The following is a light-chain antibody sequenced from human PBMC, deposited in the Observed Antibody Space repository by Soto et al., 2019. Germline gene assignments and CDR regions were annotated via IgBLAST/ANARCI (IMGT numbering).Light chain of an antibody. CDR1: RSNIGSNT. CDR2: SNN. Sequence: QSVLTQPPSASGTPGQRVTISCSGSRSNIGSNTVNWYQQLPGTAPKLLISSNNQRPSGVPDRFSGSKSGTSASLAISGLQSEDEVDYYCAAWDDSLNGLLFGGGTKLTVL. V-gene: IGLV1-44*01. J-gene: IGLJ2*01. CDR3: AAWDDSLNGLL.